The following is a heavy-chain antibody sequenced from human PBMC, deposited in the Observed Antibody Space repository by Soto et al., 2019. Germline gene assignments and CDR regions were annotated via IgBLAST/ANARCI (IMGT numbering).Heavy chain of an antibody. D-gene: IGHD2-15*01. CDR1: GDSVSSSSVA. CDR2: TYYRSRWYS. J-gene: IGHJ6*02. Sequence: PSQTLSLTCVISGDSVSSSSVAWNWVRQSPSRGLEWLGRTYYRSRWYSDFAVSVRGRIVINADTSKNQFSLQLNSVTPEDTAVYFCARSEEDSDYYYYGLDVCGQGTTLTVSS. CDR3: ARSEEDSDYYYYGLDV. V-gene: IGHV6-1*01.